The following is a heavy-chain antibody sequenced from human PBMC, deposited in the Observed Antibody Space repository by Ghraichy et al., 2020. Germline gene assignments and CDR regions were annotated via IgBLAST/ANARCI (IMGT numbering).Heavy chain of an antibody. J-gene: IGHJ4*02. CDR3: ARGGRNCSGGSCYPALDY. D-gene: IGHD2-15*01. Sequence: SETLSLTCAVYGGSFSGYYWTWIRQPPGKGLEWIGDISHSGRTNYNPSLKSLVTISVDASKNQFSRTLSSVTAADTATYYCARGGRNCSGGSCYPALDYWGQGTLVSVSS. CDR2: ISHSGRT. CDR1: GGSFSGYY. V-gene: IGHV4-34*01.